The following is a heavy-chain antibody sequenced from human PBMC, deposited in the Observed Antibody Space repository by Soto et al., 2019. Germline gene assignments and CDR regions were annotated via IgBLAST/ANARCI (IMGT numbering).Heavy chain of an antibody. CDR2: ISGSGGST. D-gene: IGHD5-18*01. V-gene: IGHV3-23*01. CDR3: AKDRSVDTRDWFDP. J-gene: IGHJ5*02. Sequence: PGGSLRLSCAASGFTFSSYAMSWVRQAPGKGLEWVSAISGSGGSTYYTDSVKGRFTISRDNSKNTLYLQMNSLRADDTAVYYCAKDRSVDTRDWFDPWGQGTLVTVSS. CDR1: GFTFSSYA.